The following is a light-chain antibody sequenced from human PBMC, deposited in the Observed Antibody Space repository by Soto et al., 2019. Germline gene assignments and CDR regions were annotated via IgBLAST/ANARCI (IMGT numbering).Light chain of an antibody. CDR2: GAS. V-gene: IGKV3-20*01. Sequence: EIVMTQSPATLSVSPGERATLSCRASQRLVGNLAWFQHKPGQAPRLLLYGASSRATGIPDRFSGSGSGTDFTLTINRLEPEDFAVYYCQQYGNSPRSITFGQGTRLEIK. J-gene: IGKJ5*01. CDR1: QRLVGN. CDR3: QQYGNSPRSIT.